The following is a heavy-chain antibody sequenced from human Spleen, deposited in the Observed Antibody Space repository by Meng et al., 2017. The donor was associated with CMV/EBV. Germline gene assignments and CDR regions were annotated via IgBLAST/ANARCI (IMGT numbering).Heavy chain of an antibody. Sequence: CAVYAGYCNNYFCNWIRQPPGKGLEWIGEINHSGSTNYNPSLKSRVTVSIDTSKNQFSLKLSSVTAADTAMYYCAIVEMATIANDYWGQGTLVTVSS. CDR2: INHSGST. CDR1: AGYCNNYF. V-gene: IGHV4-34*01. J-gene: IGHJ4*02. D-gene: IGHD5-24*01. CDR3: AIVEMATIANDY.